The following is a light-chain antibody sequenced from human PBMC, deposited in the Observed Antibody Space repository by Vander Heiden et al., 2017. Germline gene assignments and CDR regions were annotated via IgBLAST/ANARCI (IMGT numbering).Light chain of an antibody. J-gene: IGKJ2*01. CDR1: QDISIW. V-gene: IGKV1-5*03. Sequence: DLHMTHSPSTLSASAGDRVTMTCLASQDISIWLAWYQQKPGQAPKLLIHKASNLESGVPARFSGSGSGTDFTLTISSLQADDLAAYYCQQYNSFPYTFGQGTKLEIK. CDR3: QQYNSFPYT. CDR2: KAS.